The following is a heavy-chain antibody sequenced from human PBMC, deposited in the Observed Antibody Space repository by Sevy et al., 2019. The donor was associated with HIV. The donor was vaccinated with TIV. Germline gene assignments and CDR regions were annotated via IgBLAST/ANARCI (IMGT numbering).Heavy chain of an antibody. J-gene: IGHJ4*02. D-gene: IGHD3-22*01. Sequence: ASVNVPCKSSGYTFTTYDINWVRQATGQGLEWMGWMNPNSGNTGYAQKFQGRVTMTSNTSISTAYMELSSLRSEDTAVYYCARIDSSGYMGNFDYWGQGTLVTVSS. V-gene: IGHV1-8*01. CDR3: ARIDSSGYMGNFDY. CDR2: MNPNSGNT. CDR1: GYTFTTYD.